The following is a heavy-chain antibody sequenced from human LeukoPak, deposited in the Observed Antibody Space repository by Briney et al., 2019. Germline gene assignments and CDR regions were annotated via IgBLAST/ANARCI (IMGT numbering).Heavy chain of an antibody. D-gene: IGHD4-17*01. CDR3: ARVNGDYYFDY. Sequence: ASVKVSCKASGYTFTSYDINWVRQATGQGLEWMGWISAYNGNTNYAQKLQGRVTMTTDTSTSTAYMELRSLRSDDTAVYYCARVNGDYYFDYWGQGTLVTVSS. V-gene: IGHV1-18*01. J-gene: IGHJ4*02. CDR2: ISAYNGNT. CDR1: GYTFTSYD.